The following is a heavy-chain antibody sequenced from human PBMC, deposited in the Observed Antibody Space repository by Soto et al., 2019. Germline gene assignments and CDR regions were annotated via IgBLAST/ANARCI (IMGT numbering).Heavy chain of an antibody. CDR1: GYSFTIYW. J-gene: IGHJ6*02. D-gene: IGHD1-26*01. CDR2: IYPGDSDT. V-gene: IGHV5-51*01. CDR3: ARSEWELLRPYYYYGMDV. Sequence: GESLKISCKGSGYSFTIYWIGWVRQRPGKGLEWMGIIYPGDSDTRYSPSFQGQVTISADKSISTAYLQWSSLKASDTAMYYCARSEWELLRPYYYYGMDVWGQGTTVTVSS.